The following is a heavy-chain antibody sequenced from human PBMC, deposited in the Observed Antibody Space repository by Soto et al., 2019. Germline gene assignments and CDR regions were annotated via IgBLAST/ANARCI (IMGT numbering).Heavy chain of an antibody. CDR3: ARDQVEPYYDFWSGYYSGVWFDP. CDR2: INPSGGST. J-gene: IGHJ5*02. CDR1: GYTFSSYY. D-gene: IGHD3-3*01. V-gene: IGHV1-46*01. Sequence: ASVKVSCKASGYTFSSYYMNWVRQAPGQGLEWMGIINPSGGSTSYAQKFQGRVTMTRDTSTSTVYMELSSLRSEDTAVYYCARDQVEPYYDFWSGYYSGVWFDPWGQGTLVTVSS.